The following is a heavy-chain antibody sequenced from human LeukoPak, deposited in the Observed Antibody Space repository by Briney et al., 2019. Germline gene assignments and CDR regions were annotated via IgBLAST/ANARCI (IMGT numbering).Heavy chain of an antibody. CDR1: GFTFSRYA. D-gene: IGHD5-12*01. CDR3: SRASGYDYFDY. J-gene: IGHJ4*02. Sequence: GGSLRLSCATSGFTFSRYAMHWLRQAPGRGLEWVAVISYDGSNKYYADFVKGRFTISRDNAKNTLYLQMNSLRAEDTAVYYCSRASGYDYFDYWGQGTLVSVSS. CDR2: ISYDGSNK. V-gene: IGHV3-30-3*01.